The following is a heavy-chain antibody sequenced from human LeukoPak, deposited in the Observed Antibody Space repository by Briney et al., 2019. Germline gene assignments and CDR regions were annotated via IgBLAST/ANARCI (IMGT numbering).Heavy chain of an antibody. CDR2: IYYSGST. Sequence: QLQLQESGPGLVKPSETLSLTCIASGGSVSSSSYYWGWIRQPPGKGLEWIGSIYYSGSTYYNPSLKSRVTISVDTSKDQFSLKLSSVTAADTAVYYCASMKYSSGWGYWGQGTLVTVSS. J-gene: IGHJ4*02. CDR3: ASMKYSSGWGY. D-gene: IGHD6-19*01. CDR1: GGSVSSSSYY. V-gene: IGHV4-39*07.